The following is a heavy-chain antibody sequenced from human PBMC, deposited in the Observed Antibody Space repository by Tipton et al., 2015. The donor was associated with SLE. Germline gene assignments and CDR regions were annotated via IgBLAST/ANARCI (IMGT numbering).Heavy chain of an antibody. D-gene: IGHD4-17*01. J-gene: IGHJ6*02. V-gene: IGHV4-59*01. CDR3: ARDLRFGNGLRLLTGYGMDI. Sequence: TLSLTCTVSGGSISSYYWSWIRQPPGKGLEWIGYIYYSGSTNYNPSLKSRVTISVDTSKNQFSLKLSSVTAADTAVYHCARDLRFGNGLRLLTGYGMDIGGQGTTVTVSS. CDR1: GGSISSYY. CDR2: IYYSGST.